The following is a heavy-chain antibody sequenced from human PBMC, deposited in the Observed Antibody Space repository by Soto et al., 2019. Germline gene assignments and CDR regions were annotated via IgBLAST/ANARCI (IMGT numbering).Heavy chain of an antibody. CDR3: ARAAGIMTRGFHGMDV. D-gene: IGHD3-10*01. J-gene: IGHJ6*02. Sequence: EVQLVESGGGLVQPGGSLRLSCTASGFAFSSYEMNWVRQAPGKGPEWVSYISSTSATIHYVDSVKGRFTISRDNAKNSVYLQMSSLRAEDSAIYYCARAAGIMTRGFHGMDVWGQGTTVTVSS. CDR1: GFAFSSYE. V-gene: IGHV3-48*03. CDR2: ISSTSATI.